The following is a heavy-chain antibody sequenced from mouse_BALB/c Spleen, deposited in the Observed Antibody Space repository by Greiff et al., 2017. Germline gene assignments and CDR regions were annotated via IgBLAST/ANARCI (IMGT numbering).Heavy chain of an antibody. CDR3: ARGVLRHDY. Sequence: QVHVKQSGPELVKPGASVRISCKASGYTFTSYYIHWVKQRPGQGLEWIGWIYPGNVNTKYNEKFKGKATLTADKSSSTAYMQLSSLTSEDSAVYFCARGVLRHDYWGQGTTLTVSS. CDR2: IYPGNVNT. CDR1: GYTFTSYY. V-gene: IGHV1S56*01. D-gene: IGHD1-2*01. J-gene: IGHJ2*01.